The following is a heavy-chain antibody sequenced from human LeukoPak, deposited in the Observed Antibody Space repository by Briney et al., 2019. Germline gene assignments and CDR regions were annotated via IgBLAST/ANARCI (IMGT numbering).Heavy chain of an antibody. Sequence: ASVKVSCKTSGYTFSNYGISWLRQAPGQGLEWMGWIRCGDRNYAQKFQGRVTVTTDTSTTTAYMELRGLRSDDTAAYYCVRDWPNEITGAWGQGTMVTVSS. CDR1: GYTFSNYG. V-gene: IGHV1-18*01. J-gene: IGHJ4*02. CDR3: VRDWPNEITGA. CDR2: IRCGDR. D-gene: IGHD1-1*01.